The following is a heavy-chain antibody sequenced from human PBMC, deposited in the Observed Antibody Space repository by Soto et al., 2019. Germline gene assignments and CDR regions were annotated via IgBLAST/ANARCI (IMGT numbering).Heavy chain of an antibody. CDR1: GASISSGDDY. J-gene: IGHJ4*02. CDR2: IYYTGST. CDR3: ARGEAPFDH. V-gene: IGHV4-30-4*01. Sequence: SETLSLTCTVSGASISSGDDYWSWIRQPPGEGLEWIGYIYYTGSTYYNPSLKRRVTISSDTSKNHFSLNLSSVTAADTAVYYCARGEAPFDHWGQGTLVTVSS.